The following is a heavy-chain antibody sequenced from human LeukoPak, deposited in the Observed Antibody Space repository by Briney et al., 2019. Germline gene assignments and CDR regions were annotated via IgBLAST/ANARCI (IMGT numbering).Heavy chain of an antibody. CDR2: INHSGST. CDR3: ARRAMKKQQLVRHFDY. CDR1: GGSFSGYY. J-gene: IGHJ4*02. V-gene: IGHV4-34*01. D-gene: IGHD6-13*01. Sequence: SETLSLTRAVYGGSFSGYYWSWIRQPPGKGLEWIGEINHSGSTNYNPSLKSRVTISVDTSKNQFSLKLSSVTAADTAVYYCARRAMKKQQLVRHFDYWGQGTLVTVSS.